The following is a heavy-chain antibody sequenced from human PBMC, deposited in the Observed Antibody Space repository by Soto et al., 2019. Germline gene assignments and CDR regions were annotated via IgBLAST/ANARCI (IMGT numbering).Heavy chain of an antibody. CDR1: GGSFSGYY. Sequence: QVQLQQWGAGLLKPSETLSLTCAVYGGSFSGYYWSWIRQPPGKGLEWIGEINHSGSTNYNPSLKSRVTISADTSKNQFSLKLSSVTAADTAVYYCARGRPDTYDSSGPGSNYFDYWGQGTLVTVSS. D-gene: IGHD3-22*01. V-gene: IGHV4-34*01. J-gene: IGHJ4*02. CDR3: ARGRPDTYDSSGPGSNYFDY. CDR2: INHSGST.